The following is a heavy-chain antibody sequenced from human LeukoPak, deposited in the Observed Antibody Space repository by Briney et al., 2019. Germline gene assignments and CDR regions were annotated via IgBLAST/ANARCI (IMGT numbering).Heavy chain of an antibody. J-gene: IGHJ4*02. D-gene: IGHD6-19*01. CDR3: AREAVAGTGVDY. Sequence: KPSETLSLTCAVYGGSFSGYYWSWIRQPPGKGLEWIGEINHSGSTNYNPSLKGRVTISVDTSKNQFSLKLSSVTAADTAVYYCAREAVAGTGVDYWGQGTLVTVSS. V-gene: IGHV4-34*01. CDR2: INHSGST. CDR1: GGSFSGYY.